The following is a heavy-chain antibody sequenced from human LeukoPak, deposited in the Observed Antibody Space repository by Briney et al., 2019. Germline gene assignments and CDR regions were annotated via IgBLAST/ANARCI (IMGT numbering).Heavy chain of an antibody. CDR3: ARRDFWANSSSWRGFYYFDY. Sequence: SETLSLTCAVYGGSFSGYYWGWIRQPPGKGLEWIGSIYYSGSTYYNPSLKSRVTISVDTSKNQFSLKLSSVTAADTAVYYCARRDFWANSSSWRGFYYFDYWGQGTLVTVSS. D-gene: IGHD6-13*01. V-gene: IGHV4-39*01. J-gene: IGHJ4*02. CDR1: GGSFSGYY. CDR2: IYYSGST.